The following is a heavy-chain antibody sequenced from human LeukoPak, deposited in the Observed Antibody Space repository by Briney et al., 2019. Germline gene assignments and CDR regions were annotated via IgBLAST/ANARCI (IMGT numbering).Heavy chain of an antibody. J-gene: IGHJ3*02. V-gene: IGHV1-18*01. Sequence: GASVKVSCKASGYTFTSYGISWVRQAPGQGLEWMGWISANNGKTNYAQKLQGRVTMTTDTSTSTAYMELRSLRSDDTAVYYCARDRKLNYGGNPESAFDIWGQGTVVTVSS. CDR2: ISANNGKT. D-gene: IGHD4-23*01. CDR3: ARDRKLNYGGNPESAFDI. CDR1: GYTFTSYG.